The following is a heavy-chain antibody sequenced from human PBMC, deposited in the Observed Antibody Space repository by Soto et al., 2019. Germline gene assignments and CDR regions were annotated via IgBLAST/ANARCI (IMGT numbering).Heavy chain of an antibody. V-gene: IGHV3-23*01. Sequence: EVQLLESGGALVQPGGSLRLSCAASGLTFSNYAMSWVRQAPGKGLEWVSGISDSGSGHSTYYADSVKGRFTISRDNSKNTLYLQMNSLRAEDTAVYYCASRNYYDINGYYYFYYFDYWGQGTLVTVSS. CDR1: GLTFSNYA. D-gene: IGHD3-22*01. J-gene: IGHJ4*02. CDR3: ASRNYYDINGYYYFYYFDY. CDR2: ISDSGSGHST.